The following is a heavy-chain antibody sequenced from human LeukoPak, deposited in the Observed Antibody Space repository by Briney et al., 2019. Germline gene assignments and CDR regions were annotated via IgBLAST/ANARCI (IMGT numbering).Heavy chain of an antibody. CDR3: ARGSSSSGYFDY. V-gene: IGHV5-51*01. J-gene: IGHJ4*02. CDR1: GYSFATYW. D-gene: IGHD6-6*01. Sequence: GESLRISCKGSGYSFATYWIGWVRQMPGKGLEWMGIIYSGDSDTRYSPSFQGQVIVSADKSISTAYLQWSSLKASDSAMYYCARGSSSSGYFDYWGQGTLVTVSS. CDR2: IYSGDSDT.